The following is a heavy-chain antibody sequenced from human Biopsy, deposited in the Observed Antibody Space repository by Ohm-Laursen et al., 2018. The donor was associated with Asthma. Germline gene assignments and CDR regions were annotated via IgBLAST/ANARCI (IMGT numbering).Heavy chain of an antibody. D-gene: IGHD3-9*01. CDR3: ARTYYDFLTGQVNDAFAL. J-gene: IGHJ3*01. V-gene: IGHV1-3*01. CDR2: INAGDGST. CDR1: GYTFIHFA. Sequence: ASVKVSCKASGYTFIHFAIHWVRQAPGQRLEWMGWINAGDGSTKYSQKFQGRVTITRDTSASTAYMGLRSLRSEDTAMYYCARTYYDFLTGQVNDAFALWGQGTMVTVSS.